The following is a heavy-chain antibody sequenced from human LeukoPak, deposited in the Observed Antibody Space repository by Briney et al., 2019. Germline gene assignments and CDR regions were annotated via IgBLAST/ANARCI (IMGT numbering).Heavy chain of an antibody. J-gene: IGHJ6*02. CDR2: IYYSGST. CDR1: GGSMSSYY. CDR3: ARDRRYYDTSGTVYYDAMDV. V-gene: IGHV4-59*01. D-gene: IGHD3-22*01. Sequence: SETLSLTCTVSGGSMSSYYWSWIRQPPGKGLEWIGYIYYSGSTNYNPSPKSRVTISVDTSKNHFSLKLSSVTAADTAVYYCARDRRYYDTSGTVYYDAMDVWGQGTTVTVSS.